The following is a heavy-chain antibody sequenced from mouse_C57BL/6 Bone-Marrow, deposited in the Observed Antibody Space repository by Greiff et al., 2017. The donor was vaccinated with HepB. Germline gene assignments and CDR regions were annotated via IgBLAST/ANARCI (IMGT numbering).Heavy chain of an antibody. Sequence: QVQLQQPGAELVKPGASVKLSCKASGYTFTSYWMHWVKQWPGQGLEWIGMIHPNSGSTNYNEKFKSKATLTVDKSSSTAYMQLSSLTSEDSAVYYCAREGVTTTGFAYWGQGTLVTVSA. CDR3: AREGVTTTGFAY. CDR2: IHPNSGST. CDR1: GYTFTSYW. V-gene: IGHV1-64*01. D-gene: IGHD2-2*01. J-gene: IGHJ3*01.